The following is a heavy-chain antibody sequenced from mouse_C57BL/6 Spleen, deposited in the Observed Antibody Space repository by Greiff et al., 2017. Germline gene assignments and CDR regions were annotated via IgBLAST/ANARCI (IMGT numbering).Heavy chain of an antibody. CDR2: IRNKANGYTT. J-gene: IGHJ2*01. CDR3: ASHYGNYGYFDY. V-gene: IGHV7-3*01. D-gene: IGHD2-1*01. Sequence: EVHLVESGGGLVQPGGSLSLSCAASGFTFTDYYMSWVRQPPGKALEWLGFIRNKANGYTTEYSASVKGRFTISSVNSQSILYLQMNALRAEDSATYYCASHYGNYGYFDYWGQGTTLTVSS. CDR1: GFTFTDYY.